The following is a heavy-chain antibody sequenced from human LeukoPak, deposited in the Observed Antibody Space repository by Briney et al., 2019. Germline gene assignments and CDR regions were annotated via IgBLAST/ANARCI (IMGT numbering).Heavy chain of an antibody. CDR2: ARNKANGYST. J-gene: IGHJ4*02. D-gene: IGHD2-15*01. V-gene: IGHV3-72*01. CDR1: GFTLSDHY. CDR3: ARSGYCGAGTCYTDYFDY. Sequence: GGSLRLSCAASGFTLSDHYMDWVRQAPGQGLEWVGRARNKANGYSTEYAASVKGRFTVSGDASKSSLYLQMNSLIIELTAVYSCARSGYCGAGTCYTDYFDYWGQGTLVTVSS.